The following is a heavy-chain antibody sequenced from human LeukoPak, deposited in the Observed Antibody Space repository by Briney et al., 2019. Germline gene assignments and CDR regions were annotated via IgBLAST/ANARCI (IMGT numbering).Heavy chain of an antibody. J-gene: IGHJ4*02. CDR1: GFTFSSYS. V-gene: IGHV3-21*01. CDR3: ARDRDYYDSSGYFTSPFDY. CDR2: ISSSSSYI. Sequence: PGGSLRLPCAASGFTFSSYSMNWVRQAPGKGLEWVSSISSSSSYIYYADSVKGRFTISRDNAKNSLYLQMNSQRAEDTAVYYCARDRDYYDSSGYFTSPFDYWGQGTLVTVSS. D-gene: IGHD3-22*01.